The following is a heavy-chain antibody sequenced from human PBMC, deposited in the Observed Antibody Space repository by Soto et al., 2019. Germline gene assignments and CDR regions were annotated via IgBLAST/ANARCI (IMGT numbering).Heavy chain of an antibody. CDR1: GGSISSYY. CDR3: ARRYGSAIDY. J-gene: IGHJ4*02. Sequence: QVQLQESGPGLVKPSETLSLTCTVSGGSISSYYWSWIRQPPGKRLEWIGYIYYSGSTNYNPSLKSRVTISVDTSKNQFSLKLSSVTAADTAVYYCARRYGSAIDYWGQGTLVTVSS. D-gene: IGHD1-26*01. V-gene: IGHV4-59*08. CDR2: IYYSGST.